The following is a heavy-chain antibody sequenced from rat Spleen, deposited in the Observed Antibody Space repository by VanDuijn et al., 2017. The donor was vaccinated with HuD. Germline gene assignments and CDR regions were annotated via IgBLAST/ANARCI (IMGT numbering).Heavy chain of an antibody. CDR1: GFTFSDYY. CDR3: AVAGYGY. CDR2: ISYEGSST. J-gene: IGHJ2*01. V-gene: IGHV5-22*01. Sequence: EVQLVKSGGGLVQPGRSLKLSCAASGFTFSDYYMAWVRQAPKKGLEWVASISYEGSSTYYRDSVKGRFTISRGNAKSTLYLQMNSLRSEDTATYYCAVAGYGYWGQGVMVTVSS. D-gene: IGHD1-7*01.